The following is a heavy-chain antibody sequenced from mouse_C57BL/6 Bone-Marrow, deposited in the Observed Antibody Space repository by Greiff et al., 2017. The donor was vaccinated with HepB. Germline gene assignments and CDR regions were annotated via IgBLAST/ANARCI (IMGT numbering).Heavy chain of an antibody. D-gene: IGHD1-1*01. J-gene: IGHJ2*01. V-gene: IGHV1-50*01. CDR1: GYTFTSYW. CDR2: IDPSDSYT. CDR3: ARSATTVALYYFDY. Sequence: VQLQQPGAELVKPGASVKLSCKASGYTFTSYWMQWVKQRPGQGLEWIGEIDPSDSYTNYNQKFKGQATLPVDTSSSTAYMQLSSLTSEDSAVYYCARSATTVALYYFDYWGQGTTLTVSS.